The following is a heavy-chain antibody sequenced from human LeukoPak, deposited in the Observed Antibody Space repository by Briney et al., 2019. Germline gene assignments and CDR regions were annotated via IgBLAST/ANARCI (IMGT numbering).Heavy chain of an antibody. CDR2: ISTTSHYI. D-gene: IGHD3-16*01. V-gene: IGHV3-21*01. Sequence: PGGSLRLSCAASGFTFSSYAMNWVRQAPGKGLEWVSSISTTSHYIYYADSVKGRFTISRDNAKNSLYLQMNSLSAEDTAVYYCARDLTHFDYWGQGTLVTVSS. CDR1: GFTFSSYA. CDR3: ARDLTHFDY. J-gene: IGHJ4*02.